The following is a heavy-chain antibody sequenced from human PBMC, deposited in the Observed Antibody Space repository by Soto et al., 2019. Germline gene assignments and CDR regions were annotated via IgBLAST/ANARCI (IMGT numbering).Heavy chain of an antibody. Sequence: GASVKVSCKASGYTFTSYAMHWVRQAPGQRLEWMGWSNAGNGNTKYSQEFQGRVTITRDTSASTAYMELSSLRSEDMAVYYCAREECSSTSCYGMDVWGQGTTVTVSS. CDR3: AREECSSTSCYGMDV. J-gene: IGHJ6*02. V-gene: IGHV1-3*02. CDR2: SNAGNGNT. CDR1: GYTFTSYA. D-gene: IGHD2-2*01.